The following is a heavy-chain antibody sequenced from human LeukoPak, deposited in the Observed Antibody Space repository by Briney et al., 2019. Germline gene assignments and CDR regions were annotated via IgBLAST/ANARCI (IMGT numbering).Heavy chain of an antibody. D-gene: IGHD3-9*01. V-gene: IGHV4-34*01. J-gene: IGHJ4*02. Sequence: SETLSLTCAVYGGSFSGYYRSWIRQPPGKGLEWIGEINHSGSINYNPSLKSRVTISVDTSKNQFSLKLSSVTAADTAVYYCARGSRLVPDYWGQGTLVTVSS. CDR1: GGSFSGYY. CDR2: INHSGSI. CDR3: ARGSRLVPDY.